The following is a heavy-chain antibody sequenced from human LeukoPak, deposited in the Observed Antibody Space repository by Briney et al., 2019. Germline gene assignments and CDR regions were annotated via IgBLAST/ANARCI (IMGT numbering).Heavy chain of an antibody. CDR3: ARGLLLWFGEAGVRP. D-gene: IGHD3-10*01. J-gene: IGHJ5*02. CDR2: IYYSGST. V-gene: IGHV4-39*07. Sequence: SETLSLTCTVSGGSISSYYWGWIRQPPGKGLEWIGSIYYSGSTYYNPSLKSRVTISVDTSKNQFSLKLSSVTAADTAVYYCARGLLLWFGEAGVRPWGQGTLVTVSS. CDR1: GGSISSYY.